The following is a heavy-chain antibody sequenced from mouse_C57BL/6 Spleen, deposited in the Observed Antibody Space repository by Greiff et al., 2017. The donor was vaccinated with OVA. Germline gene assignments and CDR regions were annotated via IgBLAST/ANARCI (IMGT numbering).Heavy chain of an antibody. CDR2: ISDGGSYT. V-gene: IGHV5-4*01. CDR3: ADSVYYDYPWFAY. CDR1: GFTFSSYA. Sequence: EVQGVESGGGLVKPGGSLKLSCAASGFTFSSYAMSWVRQTPEKRLEWVATISDGGSYTYYPDNVKGRFTISRDNAKNNLYLQKSHLKSEDTAMYYYADSVYYDYPWFAYWGQGTLVTVSA. J-gene: IGHJ3*01. D-gene: IGHD2-4*01.